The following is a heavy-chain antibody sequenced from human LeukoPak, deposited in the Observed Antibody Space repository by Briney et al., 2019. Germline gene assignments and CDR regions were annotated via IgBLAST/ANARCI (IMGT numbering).Heavy chain of an antibody. D-gene: IGHD3-3*01. CDR1: GFTVSSNY. CDR2: IYSGGST. CDR3: AKALRFLDSAVDV. Sequence: GGSLRLSCAASGFTVSSNYTSWVRQAPGKGLEWVSVIYSGGSTYYADSVKGRFTISRDNSKNTLYLQMNSLRAEDTAVYYCAKALRFLDSAVDVWGKGTTVTVSS. J-gene: IGHJ6*04. V-gene: IGHV3-53*01.